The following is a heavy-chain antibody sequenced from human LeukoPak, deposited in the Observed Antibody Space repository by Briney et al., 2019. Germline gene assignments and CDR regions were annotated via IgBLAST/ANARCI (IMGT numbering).Heavy chain of an antibody. CDR1: GGSVSDYY. CDR2: IYYSGST. V-gene: IGHV4-59*02. Sequence: PSETLSLTCNVSGGSVSDYYWSWIRQPPGKGLEWIGYIYYSGSTNYNPSLKSRVTISVDTSKNQFSLKLSSVTAADTAVYYCARVRFLEWFFDYWGQGTLVTVSS. CDR3: ARVRFLEWFFDY. D-gene: IGHD3-3*01. J-gene: IGHJ4*02.